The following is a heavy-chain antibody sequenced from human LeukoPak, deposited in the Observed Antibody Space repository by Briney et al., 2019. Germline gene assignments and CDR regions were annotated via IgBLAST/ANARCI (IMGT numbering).Heavy chain of an antibody. CDR3: ARTPRGYCSSTSCLNWFDP. D-gene: IGHD2-2*01. V-gene: IGHV4-38-2*01. Sequence: SETLSLTCDVSGYSITSGYYWGWVRQPPGKGLEWIGSIHHSGSTYYNPSLKSRVIISVDTSKNQFSLKLSSVTAADTAVYYCARTPRGYCSSTSCLNWFDPWGQGTLVTVSS. CDR2: IHHSGST. J-gene: IGHJ5*02. CDR1: GYSITSGYY.